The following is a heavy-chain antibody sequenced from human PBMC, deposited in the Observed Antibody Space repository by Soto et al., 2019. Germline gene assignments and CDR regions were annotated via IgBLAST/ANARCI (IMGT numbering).Heavy chain of an antibody. D-gene: IGHD4-17*01. Sequence: QVQLVESGGGVVQPGRSLRLSCAASGFTFSSYGMHWVRQAPGKGLEWVAVISYDGSNKYYADSVKGRFTISRDNSKNTLYLQRNRLRAEDTDVYYCAKATGRPRYGDSGYGMDVWGQGTTVTVSS. V-gene: IGHV3-30*18. CDR3: AKATGRPRYGDSGYGMDV. CDR2: ISYDGSNK. CDR1: GFTFSSYG. J-gene: IGHJ6*02.